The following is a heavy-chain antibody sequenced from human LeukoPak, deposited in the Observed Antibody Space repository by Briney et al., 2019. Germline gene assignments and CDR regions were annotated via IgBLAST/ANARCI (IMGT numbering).Heavy chain of an antibody. CDR2: INWNGGST. CDR1: GFTFDDYG. Sequence: PGGSLRLSCAASGFTFDDYGMSWVRQAPGKGLEWVSGINWNGGSTGYADSVKGRFTISRDNAKNSLYLQMNSLRAEDTAVYYCAKVVDNRLRLSTDYWGQGTLVTVSS. D-gene: IGHD4-17*01. V-gene: IGHV3-20*04. CDR3: AKVVDNRLRLSTDY. J-gene: IGHJ4*02.